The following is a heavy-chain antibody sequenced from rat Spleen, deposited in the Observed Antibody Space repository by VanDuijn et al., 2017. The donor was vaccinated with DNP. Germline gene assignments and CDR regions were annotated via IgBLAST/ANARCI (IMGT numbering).Heavy chain of an antibody. Sequence: EVQLVESGGGLVQPGGSLKLSCAASGFTFSNYGMAWVRQAPKKGLEWVATISTSGDTSYYRDSVKGRFTLSRDNAKSTLYLQMDSLRSEDTATYFCTTLGTHFDYWGQGLMVTVSS. CDR3: TTLGTHFDY. J-gene: IGHJ2*01. D-gene: IGHD1-4*01. CDR1: GFTFSNYG. CDR2: ISTSGDTS. V-gene: IGHV5S23*01.